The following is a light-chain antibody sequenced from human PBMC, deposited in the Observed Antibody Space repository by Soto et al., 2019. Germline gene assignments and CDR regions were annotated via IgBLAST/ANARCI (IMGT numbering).Light chain of an antibody. CDR3: QQYNNWPWT. J-gene: IGKJ1*01. V-gene: IGKV3-15*01. CDR1: QSDATN. CDR2: GAS. Sequence: EIVMTQSPATLSVSPGERATLSCRASQSDATNLAWYTQKPGQPTRLLIYGASTRDTVIPDRVSGRGSGTEGTLTISSLQSVEFAVDACQQYNNWPWTFGQGTKVDIK.